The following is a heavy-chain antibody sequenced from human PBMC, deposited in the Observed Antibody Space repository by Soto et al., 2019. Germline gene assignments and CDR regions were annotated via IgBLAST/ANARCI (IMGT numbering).Heavy chain of an antibody. D-gene: IGHD3-22*01. Sequence: VGSLRLSCSASGFTFSSYSMNWVRQAPGKGLEWVSSISSSSSYIYYADSVKGRFTISRENAKNSLYLQMNSLRAEDTAVYYCARELYASSGYSNHRDYWGQGTLVTVST. CDR1: GFTFSSYS. CDR2: ISSSSSYI. V-gene: IGHV3-21*01. CDR3: ARELYASSGYSNHRDY. J-gene: IGHJ4*02.